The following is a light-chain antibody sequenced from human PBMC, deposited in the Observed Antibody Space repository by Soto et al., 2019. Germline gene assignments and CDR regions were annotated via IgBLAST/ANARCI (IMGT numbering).Light chain of an antibody. CDR1: TGAVTSGHY. J-gene: IGLJ1*01. CDR2: DTN. Sequence: QAVVTQEPSLTVSPGGTVTLTCGSSTGAVTSGHYPYWFQQKPGQAPRTLIYDTNNKHSWTPARFSGSLLGGKAALTLSGAQPEDEAEYYCLLSYTNTRNVFGTGTKVTVL. V-gene: IGLV7-46*01. CDR3: LLSYTNTRNV.